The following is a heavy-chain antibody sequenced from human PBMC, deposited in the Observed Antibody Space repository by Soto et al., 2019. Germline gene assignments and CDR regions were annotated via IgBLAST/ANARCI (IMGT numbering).Heavy chain of an antibody. J-gene: IGHJ4*02. V-gene: IGHV1-18*04. CDR3: ARESDYDILTGSDY. CDR1: GYTFTSYG. CDR2: ISAYNGNT. D-gene: IGHD3-9*01. Sequence: GASVKVSCKASGYTFTSYGISWVRQAPGQGLEWMGWISAYNGNTNYAQKLQGRVTMTTDTSTSTAYMELRSLRSDDTAVYYCARESDYDILTGSDYWGQGTLVTVSS.